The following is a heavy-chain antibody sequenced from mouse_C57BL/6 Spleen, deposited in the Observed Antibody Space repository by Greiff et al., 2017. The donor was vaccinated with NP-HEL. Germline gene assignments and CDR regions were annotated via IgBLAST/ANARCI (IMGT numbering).Heavy chain of an antibody. J-gene: IGHJ2*01. CDR3: ARPPTGNRGYYFDY. Sequence: VQLKQSGAELVKPGASVKLSCTASGFNIKDYNMHWVKQRTEQGLEWIGRIDPEDGETKYAPKFQGKATITADTSSNTAYLQLSSLTSEDAAVDYCARPPTGNRGYYFDYWGQGTTRTVSS. CDR1: GFNIKDYN. V-gene: IGHV14-2*01. D-gene: IGHD4-1*02. CDR2: IDPEDGET.